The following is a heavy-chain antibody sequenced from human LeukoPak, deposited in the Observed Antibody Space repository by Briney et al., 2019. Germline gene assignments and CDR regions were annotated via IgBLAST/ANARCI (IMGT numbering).Heavy chain of an antibody. CDR2: INPSGGI. V-gene: IGHV1-46*01. Sequence: PRASVTVSCKASGYTFSNYDMNWVRQAPGQGLEWMGMINPSGGISYSQKFQGRVTMTRDMSTNTVYMELSSLRSEDTAVYYCARVDSRSPHELDYWGQGTLVTVSS. J-gene: IGHJ4*02. CDR1: GYTFSNYD. CDR3: ARVDSRSPHELDY. D-gene: IGHD6-6*01.